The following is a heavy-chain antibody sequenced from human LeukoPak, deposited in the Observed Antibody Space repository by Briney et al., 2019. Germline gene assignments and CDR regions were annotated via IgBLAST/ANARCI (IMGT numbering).Heavy chain of an antibody. CDR1: GYTFTRYD. J-gene: IGHJ6*02. CDR2: MNPNSGNT. CDR3: ARVSPPYCSGGSCYPATFIYYYYGMDV. V-gene: IGHV1-8*01. D-gene: IGHD2-15*01. Sequence: GASVKVSCKASGYTFTRYDINWVRQATGQGLEWMGWMNPNSGNTGYAQKFQGRVTMTRNTSISTAYVELSSLRSEDTAVYYCARVSPPYCSGGSCYPATFIYYYYGMDVWGQGTTVTVSS.